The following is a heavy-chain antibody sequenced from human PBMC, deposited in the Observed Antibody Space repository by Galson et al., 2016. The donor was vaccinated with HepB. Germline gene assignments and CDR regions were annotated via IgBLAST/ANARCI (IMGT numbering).Heavy chain of an antibody. CDR2: LNSDGSST. D-gene: IGHD4-17*01. CDR3: VREDYGDDPVYYYYYGMDV. CDR1: GFPFSRYW. V-gene: IGHV3-74*01. Sequence: SLRLSCAASGFPFSRYWMHWVRQAPGKGLVWVSRLNSDGSSTIYAGSVRGRFTISRDNAKNTLYLQMNSLRAEDTALYYCVREDYGDDPVYYYYYGMDVWGQGTTVSVSS. J-gene: IGHJ6*02.